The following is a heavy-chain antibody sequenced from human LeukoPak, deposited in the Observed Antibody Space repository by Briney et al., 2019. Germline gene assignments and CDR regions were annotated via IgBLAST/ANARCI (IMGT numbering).Heavy chain of an antibody. D-gene: IGHD1-26*01. CDR2: ISSNGGST. J-gene: IGHJ4*02. V-gene: IGHV3-64*01. Sequence: GGSLRLSCAASGFTFSSYAMHWLRQAPGKGLEYVSAISSNGGSTYYANSVKGRFTISRDNSKNTLYLQMGSLRAEDMAVYYCARASAGWGADDYWGQGTLVTVSS. CDR3: ARASAGWGADDY. CDR1: GFTFSSYA.